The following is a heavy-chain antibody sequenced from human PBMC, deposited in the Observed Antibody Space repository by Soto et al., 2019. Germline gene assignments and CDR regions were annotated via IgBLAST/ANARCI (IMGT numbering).Heavy chain of an antibody. J-gene: IGHJ4*02. Sequence: QVQLVQSGAEVKKPGASVKVSCKASGYTFASYAISWMRQAPGQGLEWMGWISAYNGNTNYAQKPQGRSPMTTNTSTSKAHKGVGSLGSDDTAVFFLWGDPPPPDYWGQGTLVTVSS. V-gene: IGHV1-18*01. CDR1: GYTFASYA. CDR3: WGDPPPPDY. CDR2: ISAYNGNT.